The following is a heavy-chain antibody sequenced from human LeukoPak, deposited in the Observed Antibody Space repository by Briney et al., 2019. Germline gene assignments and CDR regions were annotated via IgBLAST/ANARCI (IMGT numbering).Heavy chain of an antibody. V-gene: IGHV3-30*18. D-gene: IGHD2-15*01. CDR2: ISYDGSNK. J-gene: IGHJ5*02. CDR1: GFTFRSYG. CDR3: AKDQPDIVVVVAATPNWFDP. Sequence: HSGRSLRLSCAASGFTFRSYGMHWVRQAPGKGLEWVAVISYDGSNKYYADSVKGRFTISRDNSKNTLYLQMNSLRAEDTAVYYCAKDQPDIVVVVAATPNWFDPWGQGTLVTVSS.